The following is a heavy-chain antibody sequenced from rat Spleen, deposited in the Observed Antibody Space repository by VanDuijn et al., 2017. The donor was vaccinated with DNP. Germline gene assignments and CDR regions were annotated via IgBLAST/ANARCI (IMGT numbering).Heavy chain of an antibody. CDR2: IIYDGSTT. CDR3: ATLQLDY. D-gene: IGHD1-10*01. J-gene: IGHJ2*01. V-gene: IGHV5S10*01. Sequence: EVQLVESGGGLVQPGNSLKLSCAASGFTFSDYAMAWVRQSPKKGLEWVATIIYDGSTTYYRDSVKGRFTISRDNAKSTLYLQMDSLRSEDTATYYCATLQLDYWGQGVMVTVSS. CDR1: GFTFSDYA.